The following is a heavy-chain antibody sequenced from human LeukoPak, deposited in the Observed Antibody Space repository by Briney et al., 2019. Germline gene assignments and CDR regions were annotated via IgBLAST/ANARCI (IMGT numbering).Heavy chain of an antibody. V-gene: IGHV1-3*01. CDR3: ARAYRYCSSTSCYSFDY. CDR1: GYTSTSYA. CDR2: INAGNGNT. Sequence: GASVKVSCKASGYTSTSYAMHWVRQAPGQRLEWMGWINAGNGNTKYSQKFQGRVTITRDTSASTAYMELSSLRSEDTAVYYCARAYRYCSSTSCYSFDYWGQGTLVTVSS. J-gene: IGHJ4*02. D-gene: IGHD2-2*01.